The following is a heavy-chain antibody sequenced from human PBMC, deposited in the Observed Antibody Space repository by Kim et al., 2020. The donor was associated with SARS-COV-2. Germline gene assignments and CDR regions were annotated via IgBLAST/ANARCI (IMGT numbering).Heavy chain of an antibody. V-gene: IGHV1-69*01. D-gene: IGHD6-13*01. Sequence: YAQKFQGRVTITADESTSTAYMELSSLRSEDTAVYYCARGGAAAGNCLSFWGQGTLVTVSS. J-gene: IGHJ4*02. CDR3: ARGGAAAGNCLSF.